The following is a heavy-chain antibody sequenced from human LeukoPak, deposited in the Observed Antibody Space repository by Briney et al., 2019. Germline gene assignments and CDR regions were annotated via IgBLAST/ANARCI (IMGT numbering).Heavy chain of an antibody. Sequence: GGSLRLSCAASGFTFSSYSMNWVRQAPGKGLEWVSYISSSGSTIYYADSVKGRFTISRDNAKNSLYLQMNSLRAEDTAVYYCARDPDYYTDVWGKGTTVTVSS. CDR3: ARDPDYYTDV. CDR2: ISSSGSTI. CDR1: GFTFSSYS. V-gene: IGHV3-48*04. J-gene: IGHJ6*03.